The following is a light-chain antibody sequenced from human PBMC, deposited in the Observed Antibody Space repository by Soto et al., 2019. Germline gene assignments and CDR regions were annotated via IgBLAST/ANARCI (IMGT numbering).Light chain of an antibody. CDR3: QQYNNWPPSFG. CDR1: QSVSSN. J-gene: IGKJ3*01. Sequence: EIVMTQSPATLSVSPGERATLSCRASQSVSSNLAWYQQKPGQAPRLLIYGASTRATGIPARFSGSGSGTEFTLTISSLQSEDFAVYYCQQYNNWPPSFGFGPGTKVDIK. CDR2: GAS. V-gene: IGKV3-15*01.